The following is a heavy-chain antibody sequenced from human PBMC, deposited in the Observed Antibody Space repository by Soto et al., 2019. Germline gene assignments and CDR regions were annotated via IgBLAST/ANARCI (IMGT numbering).Heavy chain of an antibody. Sequence: SVKVSCKASEGTFSSYAISWVRQAPGQGLEWMGGINPIFGTPHYAQKYQGRVTITADTFTNTAYMELTRLTSDDTAVYFCAREGRHFDYWGQGTLVTVSS. V-gene: IGHV1-69*06. CDR1: EGTFSSYA. J-gene: IGHJ4*02. CDR2: INPIFGTP. CDR3: AREGRHFDY.